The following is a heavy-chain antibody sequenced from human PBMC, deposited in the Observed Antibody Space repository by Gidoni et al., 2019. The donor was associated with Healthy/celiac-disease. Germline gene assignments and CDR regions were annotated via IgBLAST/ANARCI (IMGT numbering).Heavy chain of an antibody. D-gene: IGHD5-12*01. J-gene: IGHJ4*02. CDR2: ISGSGGST. CDR3: AKVMYGGYVPPYFDY. CDR1: GFTFSSYA. V-gene: IGHV3-23*01. Sequence: EVQLLESGGGLVQPGGSLRHSCAASGFTFSSYAMSWVRQAPGKGLEWVSAISGSGGSTYYADSVKGRFTISRDKSKNTLYLQMNSLRAEDTAVYYCAKVMYGGYVPPYFDYWGQGTLVTVSS.